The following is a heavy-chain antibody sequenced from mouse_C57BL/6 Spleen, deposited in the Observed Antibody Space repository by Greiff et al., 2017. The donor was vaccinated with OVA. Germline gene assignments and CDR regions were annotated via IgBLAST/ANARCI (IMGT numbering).Heavy chain of an antibody. Sequence: QVQLQQPGAELVKPGASVKLSCKASGYTFTSYWMHWVKQRPGQGLEWIGMIHPNSGSTNYNEKFKSKATLTVDKSSSTAYMQLSSLTSEDSAVYYCARNRYGSSLYYFDYWGQGTTLTVSS. J-gene: IGHJ2*01. CDR1: GYTFTSYW. D-gene: IGHD1-1*01. CDR3: ARNRYGSSLYYFDY. CDR2: IHPNSGST. V-gene: IGHV1-64*01.